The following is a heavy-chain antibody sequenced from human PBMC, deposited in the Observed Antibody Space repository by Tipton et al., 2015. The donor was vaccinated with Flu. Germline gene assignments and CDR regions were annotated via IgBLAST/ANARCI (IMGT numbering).Heavy chain of an antibody. CDR2: IYTTGIP. CDR1: GGSISSGSYY. Sequence: TLSLTCTVSGGSISSGSYYWSWIRQPAGKGLEWIERIYTTGIPNYNPSLRSRVTISIDTSKNQFSLKLSSVTAADTAVYYCARDAAYYYDSSGPFTDSWGQGTLVTVSS. D-gene: IGHD3-22*01. J-gene: IGHJ5*01. CDR3: ARDAAYYYDSSGPFTDS. V-gene: IGHV4-61*02.